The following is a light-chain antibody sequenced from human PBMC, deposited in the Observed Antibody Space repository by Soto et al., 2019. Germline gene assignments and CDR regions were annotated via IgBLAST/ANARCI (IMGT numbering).Light chain of an antibody. CDR2: AAS. J-gene: IGKJ1*01. CDR3: QQYYSYSWT. V-gene: IGKV1-8*01. CDR1: QGISSY. Sequence: AIRMTQSPSSLSAPTGDRVTITCRASQGISSYLAWYQQKPGKAPKLLIYAASTLQSGVPSRFSGSGSGTDFTLTLSCLQSEDFATYYCQQYYSYSWTFGQGTKVEIK.